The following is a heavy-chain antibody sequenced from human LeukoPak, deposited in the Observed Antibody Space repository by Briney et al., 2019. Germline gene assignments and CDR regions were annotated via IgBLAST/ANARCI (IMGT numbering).Heavy chain of an antibody. D-gene: IGHD6-6*01. J-gene: IGHJ4*02. CDR1: GGSMSYRY. CDR2: VYYSGTT. CDR3: ARHLGERLAALIFDY. Sequence: NPSETLSLTCTVSGGSMSYRYWSWIRQPPEKGLEWIGYVYYSGTTSYNPSLKSRVTISVDTSKDQFSLKLNSVTAADTAVYYCARHLGERLAALIFDYWGRGTLVTVSS. V-gene: IGHV4-59*08.